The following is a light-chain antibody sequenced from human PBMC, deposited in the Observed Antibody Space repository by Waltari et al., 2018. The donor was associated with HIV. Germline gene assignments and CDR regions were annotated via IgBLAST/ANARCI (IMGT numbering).Light chain of an antibody. V-gene: IGLV3-1*01. CDR3: QAWDSSTVWV. Sequence: SYELTQPPSVSVSPGQTASITCSGDKLGDKYACWYQQKPGQSPVLVIYQDSKRPSGIPERFSGSTSGNTATLTISGTQAMDEADYYCQAWDSSTVWVFGGGTKLTVL. CDR1: KLGDKY. J-gene: IGLJ3*02. CDR2: QDS.